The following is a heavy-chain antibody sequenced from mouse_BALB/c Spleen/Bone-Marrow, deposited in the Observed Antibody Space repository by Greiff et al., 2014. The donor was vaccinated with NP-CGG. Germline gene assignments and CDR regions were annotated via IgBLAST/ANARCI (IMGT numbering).Heavy chain of an antibody. CDR1: GYAFSSYW. D-gene: IGHD4-1*01. Sequence: VHLVESGAELVRPGSSVKISCKASGYAFSSYWTNWVKQRPGQGLEWIGQIYPGDGDTNYNGNFKDKATLTTDKSSTTAYMQLSSRTSEDAAVYFCARGRRLTGCYFDYWGQGTTLTVSS. CDR3: ARGRRLTGCYFDY. CDR2: IYPGDGDT. V-gene: IGHV1-80*01. J-gene: IGHJ2*01.